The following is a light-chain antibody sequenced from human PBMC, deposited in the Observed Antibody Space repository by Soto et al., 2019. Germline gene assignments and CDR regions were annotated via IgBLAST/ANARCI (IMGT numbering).Light chain of an antibody. V-gene: IGLV2-14*01. CDR3: CSYTSSTTPL. J-gene: IGLJ2*01. CDR2: EVS. Sequence: QSALTQPASVSGSPGQSITISCTGTSSDVGGYNSVSWYQHHPGKAPKLMIYEVSNRPSGVSNRFSGSKSGNTASLTISGLQAEDEADYYCCSYTSSTTPLFGGGTKLTVL. CDR1: SSDVGGYNS.